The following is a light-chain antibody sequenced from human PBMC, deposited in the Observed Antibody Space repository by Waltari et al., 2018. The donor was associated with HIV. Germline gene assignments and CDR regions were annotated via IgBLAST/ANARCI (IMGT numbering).Light chain of an antibody. CDR2: GNS. CDR1: SAHIGADPH. J-gene: IGLJ3*02. V-gene: IGLV1-40*01. Sequence: QSVLAQPPSVSGAPGQRVTIPCTGSSAHIGADPHVSWNPPLPGIAPKLLTYGNSNRPSGVPNRFSGSKSDTSASLAITGLQAEDEADYYCQSYDRSLSAWVFGGGTRLNVL. CDR3: QSYDRSLSAWV.